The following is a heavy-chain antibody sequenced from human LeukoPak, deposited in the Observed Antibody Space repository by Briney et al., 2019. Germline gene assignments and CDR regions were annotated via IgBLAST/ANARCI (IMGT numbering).Heavy chain of an antibody. V-gene: IGHV3-9*01. CDR3: AKGSDLGIAAAGSLFDN. D-gene: IGHD6-13*01. Sequence: GGSLRLSCAASGFSFDDYAMHWVRQAPGKGLEWVSGISWNSGSIHYADSVKGRFTISRDNAKNSLYLQMNSLRAEDTALYYCAKGSDLGIAAAGSLFDNWGQGTLVTVSS. J-gene: IGHJ4*02. CDR2: ISWNSGSI. CDR1: GFSFDDYA.